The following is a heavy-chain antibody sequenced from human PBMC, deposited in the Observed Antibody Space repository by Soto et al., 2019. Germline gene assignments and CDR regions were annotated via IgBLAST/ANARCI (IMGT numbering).Heavy chain of an antibody. CDR2: INPSGGST. J-gene: IGHJ5*02. D-gene: IGHD2-15*01. V-gene: IGHV1-46*01. Sequence: ASVKVSCKASGYTFTSYYMHWVRQAPGQGLEWMGIINPSGGSTSYAQKFQGRVTMTRDKSTSTAYMELSSLRSEDTAVYYCAREEWDIVVVVAATYNWFDPWGQGTLVTVSS. CDR3: AREEWDIVVVVAATYNWFDP. CDR1: GYTFTSYY.